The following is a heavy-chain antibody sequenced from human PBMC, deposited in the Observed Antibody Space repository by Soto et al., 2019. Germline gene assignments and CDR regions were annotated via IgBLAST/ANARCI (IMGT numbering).Heavy chain of an antibody. CDR3: ARDAADCSSTSCYLGIHNWFDP. D-gene: IGHD2-2*01. V-gene: IGHV3-30-3*01. CDR2: ISYDGSNK. CDR1: GFTFSSYA. Sequence: PGGSLRLSCAASGFTFSSYAMHWVRQAPGKGLEWVAVISYDGSNKYYADSVKGRFTISRDNSKNTLYLQMNSLRAEDTAVYYCARDAADCSSTSCYLGIHNWFDPWGQGTLVTVSS. J-gene: IGHJ5*02.